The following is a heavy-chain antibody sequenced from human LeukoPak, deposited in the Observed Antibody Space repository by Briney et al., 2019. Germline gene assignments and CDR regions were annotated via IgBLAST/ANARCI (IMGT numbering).Heavy chain of an antibody. V-gene: IGHV3-30*02. CDR3: AKGGRITMLRGVQRDHYFDY. CDR1: GFTFSSYG. CDR2: IRYDGSNR. Sequence: PGGSLRLSCAASGFTFSSYGMHWVRQAPGKGLEWVAYIRYDGSNRHYADSLKGRFTISRDNSKNTLYLQMNSLRVEDTAVYYCAKGGRITMLRGVQRDHYFDYWGQGTLVTVSS. D-gene: IGHD3-10*01. J-gene: IGHJ4*02.